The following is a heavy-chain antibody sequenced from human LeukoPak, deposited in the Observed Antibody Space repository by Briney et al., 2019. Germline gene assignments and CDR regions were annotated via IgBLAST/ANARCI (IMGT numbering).Heavy chain of an antibody. CDR2: IKSDGRT. V-gene: IGHV3-74*01. CDR3: ARAPSEIGGYYPEYFRH. Sequence: GGSLRLSCAAAGFTFSNYWMHWVRQAPGKGLVWVSRIKSDGRTNYADSVKGRFTISRDNAKNTVSLQMNSLRAEDTGVYYCARAPSEIGGYYPEYFRHWGQGTLATVSS. J-gene: IGHJ1*01. D-gene: IGHD3-22*01. CDR1: GFTFSNYW.